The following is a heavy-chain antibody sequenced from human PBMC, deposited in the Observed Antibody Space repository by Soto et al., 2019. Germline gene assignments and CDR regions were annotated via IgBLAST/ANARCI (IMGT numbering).Heavy chain of an antibody. J-gene: IGHJ5*02. CDR3: ARGALGFDP. CDR2: IGTSGDT. CDR1: GFTFSRYD. Sequence: EVQVVESGGGLVQPGGSLRLSCAASGFTFSRYDMHWVRQATGRGLEWVSGIGTSGDTYYAGSVKGRFTISRENAKNSVYLQMKSLRAGDTAVYYCARGALGFDPWGQGTLVAVSS. V-gene: IGHV3-13*04. D-gene: IGHD6-6*01.